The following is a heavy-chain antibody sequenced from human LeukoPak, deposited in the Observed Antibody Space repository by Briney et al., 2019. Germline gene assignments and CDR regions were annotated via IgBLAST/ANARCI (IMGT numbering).Heavy chain of an antibody. D-gene: IGHD1-26*01. Sequence: GGSLRLSCAASGFTFSSYVMHWVRQAPGKGLEWVAFIRNDGSNKYYVDSVKGRFTISRDNSKNTLYLQMNSLRAEDTAVYYCARGGSYLSAFDIWGQGTMVTVSS. CDR1: GFTFSSYV. V-gene: IGHV3-30*02. CDR2: IRNDGSNK. J-gene: IGHJ3*02. CDR3: ARGGSYLSAFDI.